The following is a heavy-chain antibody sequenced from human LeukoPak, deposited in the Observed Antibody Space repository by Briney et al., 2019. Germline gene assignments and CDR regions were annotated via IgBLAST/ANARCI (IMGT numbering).Heavy chain of an antibody. V-gene: IGHV1-69*05. Sequence: SVKVSCKASGGTFSSYAISWVRQAPGQGLEWMGGIIPIFGTANYAQKFQGRVTITTDESTSTAYMELSSLRSEDTAVYYCARRGGHGGSFDYWGQGTLVTVSS. D-gene: IGHD4-23*01. CDR2: IIPIFGTA. CDR1: GGTFSSYA. CDR3: ARRGGHGGSFDY. J-gene: IGHJ4*02.